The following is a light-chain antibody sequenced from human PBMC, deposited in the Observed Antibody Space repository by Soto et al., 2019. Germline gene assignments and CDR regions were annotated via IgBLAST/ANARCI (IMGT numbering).Light chain of an antibody. J-gene: IGLJ2*01. CDR1: SSDVGGYNF. CDR2: DVD. CDR3: CSYSGSSTIVV. Sequence: QSVLTQPASVSGSPGQSITISCTGTSSDVGGYNFVSWYQQHPGKAPRLMIFDVDNRPSGVSTRVSGSKSGNTASLTISGLQAEDEAEYYCCSYSGSSTIVVFGGGTQLTV. V-gene: IGLV2-14*03.